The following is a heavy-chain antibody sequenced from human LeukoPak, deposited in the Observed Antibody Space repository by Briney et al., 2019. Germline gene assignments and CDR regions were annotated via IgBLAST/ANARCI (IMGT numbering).Heavy chain of an antibody. CDR2: ISGSGGST. CDR3: AYSSSWFRGHAFDI. CDR1: GFTFSNYW. V-gene: IGHV3-23*01. Sequence: PGGSLRLSCAASGFTFSNYWIHWVRQAPGKGLEWVSAISGSGGSTYYADSVKGRFTISRDNSKNTLYLQMNSLRAEDTAVYYCAYSSSWFRGHAFDIWGQGTMVTVSS. D-gene: IGHD6-13*01. J-gene: IGHJ3*02.